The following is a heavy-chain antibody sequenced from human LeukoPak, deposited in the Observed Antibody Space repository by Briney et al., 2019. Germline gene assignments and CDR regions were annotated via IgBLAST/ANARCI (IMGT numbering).Heavy chain of an antibody. V-gene: IGHV4-39*07. CDR2: IYYSGST. Sequence: SETLSLTCTVSGGSIGSGTYYWGWIRQSPGKGLEWIGSIYYSGSTNYSPSLKSRVTISVDTSKNQFSLKLSSVTAADTAVYYCARERVEGTNWFDPWGQGTLVTVSS. CDR1: GGSIGSGTYY. D-gene: IGHD3-10*01. J-gene: IGHJ5*02. CDR3: ARERVEGTNWFDP.